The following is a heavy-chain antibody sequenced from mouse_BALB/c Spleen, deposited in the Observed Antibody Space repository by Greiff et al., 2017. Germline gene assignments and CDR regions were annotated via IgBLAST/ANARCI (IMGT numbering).Heavy chain of an antibody. CDR3: ARVDYGSRGYAMDY. V-gene: IGHV5-6-5*01. CDR2: ISSGGST. D-gene: IGHD1-1*01. Sequence: EVQLVESGGGLVKPGGSLKLSCAASGFTFSSYAMSWVRQTPEKRLEWVASISSGGSTYYPDSVKGRFTISRDNARNILYLQMSSLRSEDTAMYYCARVDYGSRGYAMDYWGQGTSVTVSS. J-gene: IGHJ4*01. CDR1: GFTFSSYA.